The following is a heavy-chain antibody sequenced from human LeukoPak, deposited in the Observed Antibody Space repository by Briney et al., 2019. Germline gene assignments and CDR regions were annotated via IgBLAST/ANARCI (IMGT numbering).Heavy chain of an antibody. Sequence: SETLSLTCTVSGDSLTGGRRYWSWIRPPAGRGLEWIGYFYRSTRNTHNPSLESGVTISGDAAKNQFSRKLDSVTSADTAFYFCARCMSELDYGDYAYYYPMDFRGKGTTVTVSS. CDR3: ARCMSELDYGDYAYYYPMDF. V-gene: IGHV4-61*09. D-gene: IGHD4-17*01. J-gene: IGHJ6*04. CDR2: FYRSTRN. CDR1: GDSLTGGRRY.